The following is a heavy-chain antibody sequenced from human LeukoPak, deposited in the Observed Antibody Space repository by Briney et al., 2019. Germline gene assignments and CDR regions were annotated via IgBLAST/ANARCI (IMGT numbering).Heavy chain of an antibody. CDR2: TYYSGST. J-gene: IGHJ3*02. CDR3: ARQGKRGYSYPLDAFDI. V-gene: IGHV4-59*08. CDR1: GGSISSYY. Sequence: SETLSLTCTVSGGSISSYYWSWIRQPPGKGLEGFGFTYYSGSTNYNPSLKSRVTISVDTSKNQFSLKLSSVTAADTAVYYCARQGKRGYSYPLDAFDIWGQGTMVTVSS. D-gene: IGHD5-18*01.